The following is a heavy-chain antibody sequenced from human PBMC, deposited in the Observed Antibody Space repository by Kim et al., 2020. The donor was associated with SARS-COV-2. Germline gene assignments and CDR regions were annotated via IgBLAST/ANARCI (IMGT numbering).Heavy chain of an antibody. V-gene: IGHV3-9*01. CDR3: AKDITPQVDH. Sequence: TISRDNAKNSLYLQMNSLRAEDTALYYCAKDITPQVDHWGQGTLVTVSS. J-gene: IGHJ1*01.